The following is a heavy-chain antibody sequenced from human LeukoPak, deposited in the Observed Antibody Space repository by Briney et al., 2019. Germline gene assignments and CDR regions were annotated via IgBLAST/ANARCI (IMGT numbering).Heavy chain of an antibody. CDR1: GFTFNIYA. J-gene: IGHJ4*02. V-gene: IGHV3-30-3*01. CDR3: ARDENWGSTHY. Sequence: GGSLRLSCAASGFTFNIYAMHWVRQAPGKGLEWVAVIAYDGNNKYYADSVKGRFTVSRDNSRHTLYLQMNSLRAEDTALYYCARDENWGSTHYWGQGTLVTVSS. CDR2: IAYDGNNK. D-gene: IGHD7-27*01.